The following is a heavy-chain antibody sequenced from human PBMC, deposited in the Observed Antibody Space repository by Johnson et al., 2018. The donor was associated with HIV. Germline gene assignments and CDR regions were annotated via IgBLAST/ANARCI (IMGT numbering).Heavy chain of an antibody. Sequence: QVQLVESGGDVVQPGRSLRLSCAASGFTFSTSAMHWVRQAPGKGLKWVATISYDGINTYYADSLKGRFAISRDNSRNTLDLRMDSLRVEDTAVYYCAREAYYARAFDLWGQGTMVTVSS. CDR2: ISYDGINT. D-gene: IGHD3-3*01. CDR1: GFTFSTSA. CDR3: AREAYYARAFDL. J-gene: IGHJ3*01. V-gene: IGHV3-30*09.